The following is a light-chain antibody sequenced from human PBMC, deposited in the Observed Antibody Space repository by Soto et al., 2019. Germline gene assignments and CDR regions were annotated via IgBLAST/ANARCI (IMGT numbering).Light chain of an antibody. J-gene: IGKJ1*01. CDR3: QQYDNWPRT. CDR2: GAS. CDR1: QSVSSSY. V-gene: IGKV3-20*01. Sequence: EIVLTQSPGTLSFSQGERATLSCRASQSVSSSYLAWYQQKPGQAPRLLIYGASSRATGIPDRFSGSGSGTDFTLTVSSLQSEDFAVYYCQQYDNWPRTFGQGTKVDIK.